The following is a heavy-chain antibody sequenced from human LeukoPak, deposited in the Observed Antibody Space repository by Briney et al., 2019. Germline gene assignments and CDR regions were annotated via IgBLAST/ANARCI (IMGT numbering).Heavy chain of an antibody. V-gene: IGHV4-31*03. J-gene: IGHJ3*02. CDR1: GGSISSGGYY. CDR2: IYYSGST. Sequence: SETLSLTCTVSGGSISSGGYYWSWIRQHPGQRLEWLGYIYYSGSTYYNPSLKSRVTISVDTSKNQFSLKLSSVTAADTAVYYCARDPRTYSSGWYALPLRAFDIWGQGTMVTVSS. CDR3: ARDPRTYSSGWYALPLRAFDI. D-gene: IGHD6-19*01.